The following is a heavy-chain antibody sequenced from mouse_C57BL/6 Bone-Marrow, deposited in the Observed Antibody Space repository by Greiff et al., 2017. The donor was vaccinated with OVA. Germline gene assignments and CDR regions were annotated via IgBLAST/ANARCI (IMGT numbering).Heavy chain of an antibody. J-gene: IGHJ3*01. V-gene: IGHV1-50*01. CDR3: AREGYYYGNFFAY. CDR1: GYTFTSYW. CDR2: IDPSDSYT. Sequence: VQLQQSGAELVKPGASVKLSCKASGYTFTSYWMQWVKQRPGQGLEWIGEIDPSDSYTNYNQKFKGKATLTVDTSSSTAYMQLSSLTSEDSAVYYCAREGYYYGNFFAYWGQGTLVTVSA. D-gene: IGHD1-1*01.